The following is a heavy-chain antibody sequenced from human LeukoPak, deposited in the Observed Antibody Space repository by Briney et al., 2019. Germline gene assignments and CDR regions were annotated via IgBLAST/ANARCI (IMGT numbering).Heavy chain of an antibody. J-gene: IGHJ6*02. D-gene: IGHD3-10*01. Sequence: SQTLSLTCTVSGGSISSGGYYWSWIRQHPGKGLEWIGYIYYSGSTYYNPSLKGRVTISVDTSKNQFSLKLSSVTAAGTAVYYCARDIMVRGVSGYGMDVWGQGTTVTVSS. CDR3: ARDIMVRGVSGYGMDV. CDR1: GGSISSGGYY. V-gene: IGHV4-31*03. CDR2: IYYSGST.